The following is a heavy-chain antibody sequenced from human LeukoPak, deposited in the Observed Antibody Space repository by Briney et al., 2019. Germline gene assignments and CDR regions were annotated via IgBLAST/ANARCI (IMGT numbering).Heavy chain of an antibody. CDR3: ARGAGDSGYGNFDY. D-gene: IGHD5-12*01. Sequence: PGGSLRLSCAASGFTFSNYALTWVRQAPGKGLEWVSAIAFSGSTYYADSVKGRFTISRDDSKNTLYLQMNSLRAEDTAVYYCARGAGDSGYGNFDYWGQGTLVTVSS. CDR2: IAFSGST. V-gene: IGHV3-23*01. J-gene: IGHJ4*02. CDR1: GFTFSNYA.